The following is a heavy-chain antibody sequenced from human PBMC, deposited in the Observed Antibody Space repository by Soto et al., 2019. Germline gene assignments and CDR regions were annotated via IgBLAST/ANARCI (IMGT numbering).Heavy chain of an antibody. V-gene: IGHV3-30-3*01. J-gene: IGHJ4*02. CDR2: ISYDGSNK. CDR1: GFTFSSYA. CDR3: ARDPRKGFDY. Sequence: QVQLVESGGGVVQPGRSLRLSCAASGFTFSSYAMHWVRQAPGKGLEWVAVISYDGSNKYYADSVKGRFTISRDNSKNTLYLQMNSLRAEDTAVYYWARDPRKGFDYWGQGTLVTVSS.